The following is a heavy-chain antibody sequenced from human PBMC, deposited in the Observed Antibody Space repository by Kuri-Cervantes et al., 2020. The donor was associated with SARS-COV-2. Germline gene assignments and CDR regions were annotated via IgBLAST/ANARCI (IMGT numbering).Heavy chain of an antibody. D-gene: IGHD2-2*02. CDR3: ARVGGYCSSTSCYNHAFDI. CDR2: IYYSGST. J-gene: IGHJ3*02. V-gene: IGHV4-59*11. Sequence: SETLSLTCTVSGGSISSHYWSWIRQPPGKGLEWIGYIYYSGSTNYNPSLKSRVTISVDTSKNQFSLKLSSVTAADTAVYYCARVGGYCSSTSCYNHAFDIWGQGTMVTDSS. CDR1: GGSISSHY.